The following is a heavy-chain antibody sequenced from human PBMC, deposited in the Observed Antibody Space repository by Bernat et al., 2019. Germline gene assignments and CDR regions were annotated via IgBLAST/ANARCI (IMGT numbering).Heavy chain of an antibody. V-gene: IGHV4-31*03. CDR3: ATLRVVAATPTDDYYGMDV. J-gene: IGHJ6*02. D-gene: IGHD2-15*01. Sequence: QVQLQESGPGLVKPSQTLSLTCTVSGGSISSGGYYWSWIRQHPGKGLEWIGYIYYSGSTYYNPSLKSRVTISVDTSKNQFSLKLSSVTAADTAVYYCATLRVVAATPTDDYYGMDVWGQGTTVTVSS. CDR2: IYYSGST. CDR1: GGSISSGGYY.